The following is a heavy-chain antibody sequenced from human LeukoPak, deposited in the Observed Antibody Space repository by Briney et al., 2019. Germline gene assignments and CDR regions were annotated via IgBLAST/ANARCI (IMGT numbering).Heavy chain of an antibody. V-gene: IGHV3-74*01. CDR2: ISGDGRTT. CDR3: ARADYIGDF. Sequence: GGSLRLSCVAFGITFSGYWMHWVRQAPGKGLVWVSRISGDGRTTSYADSVKGRFTVSRDSARNTLYLQMNNLRVEDTAVYYCARADYIGDFWGQGTLVTVSS. CDR1: GITFSGYW. D-gene: IGHD4-11*01. J-gene: IGHJ4*02.